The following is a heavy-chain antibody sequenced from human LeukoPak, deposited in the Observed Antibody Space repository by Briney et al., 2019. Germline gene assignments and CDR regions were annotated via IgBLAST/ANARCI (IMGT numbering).Heavy chain of an antibody. CDR2: ISGSGGST. CDR3: AKGSPLYYDILTGYSPLDY. V-gene: IGHV3-23*01. Sequence: GGTLRLSCAASGFTFSSYGMSWVRQAPGKGLEWVSAISGSGGSTYYADSVKGRFTISRDNSKNPLYLQMNSLRAEDTAVYYCAKGSPLYYDILTGYSPLDYWGQGPLVTVSS. CDR1: GFTFSSYG. D-gene: IGHD3-9*01. J-gene: IGHJ4*02.